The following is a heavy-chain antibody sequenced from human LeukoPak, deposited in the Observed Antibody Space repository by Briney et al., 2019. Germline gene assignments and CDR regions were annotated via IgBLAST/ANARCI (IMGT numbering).Heavy chain of an antibody. Sequence: GGSLRFSGAASGFTFSSYGMDWVRQAPGKGLEWVAVISYDGSNKDYADSVKGSFTISRDNSTNTLYLRMNSLRAENTAVYYCATLYYDILTGYETPPSPGSHYFDYWGQGTLVTVSS. CDR1: GFTFSSYG. V-gene: IGHV3-30*03. J-gene: IGHJ4*02. CDR2: ISYDGSNK. D-gene: IGHD3-9*01. CDR3: ATLYYDILTGYETPPSPGSHYFDY.